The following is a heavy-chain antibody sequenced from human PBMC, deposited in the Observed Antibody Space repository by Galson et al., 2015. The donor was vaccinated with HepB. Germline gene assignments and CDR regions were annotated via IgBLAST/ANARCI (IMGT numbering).Heavy chain of an antibody. CDR2: ISGSGGST. V-gene: IGHV3-23*01. D-gene: IGHD1-26*01. Sequence: SLRLSCAASGFTFSSYAMSWVRQAPGKGLEWVSAISGSGGSTYYADSVKGRFTISRDNSKNTLYLQMNSPRAEDTAVYYCAKDKTRWELLDWTDAFDIWGQGTMVTVSS. J-gene: IGHJ3*02. CDR3: AKDKTRWELLDWTDAFDI. CDR1: GFTFSSYA.